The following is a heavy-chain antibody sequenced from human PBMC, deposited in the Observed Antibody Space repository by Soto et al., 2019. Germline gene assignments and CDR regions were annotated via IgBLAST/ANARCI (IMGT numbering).Heavy chain of an antibody. V-gene: IGHV2-70*01. CDR2: IDWDDDK. CDR1: GFSLSTSGMC. J-gene: IGHJ4*02. D-gene: IGHD3-3*01. CDR3: ARTFLEWLSEPLFYFDY. Sequence: SGPTLVNPTQTLTLTCTFSGFSLSTSGMCVSWIRQPPGKALEWLALIDWDDDKYYSTSLKTRLTISKDTSKNQVVLTMTNMDPVDTATYYCARTFLEWLSEPLFYFDYWGQGTLVTVSS.